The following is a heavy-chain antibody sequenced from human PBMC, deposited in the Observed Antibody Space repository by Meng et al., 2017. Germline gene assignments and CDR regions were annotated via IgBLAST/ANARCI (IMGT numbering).Heavy chain of an antibody. D-gene: IGHD4-17*01. V-gene: IGHV3-53*01. J-gene: IGHJ4*02. Sequence: GESLKISCAASGFIVSSNYMTWVRQAPGKGLEWVSVIYSAASTYYADSVKGRFTISSDNSKNTLYLQMNSLRAEATAVYYCARFMTSVNVLDYWGQGTLVTVSS. CDR1: GFIVSSNY. CDR3: ARFMTSVNVLDY. CDR2: IYSAAST.